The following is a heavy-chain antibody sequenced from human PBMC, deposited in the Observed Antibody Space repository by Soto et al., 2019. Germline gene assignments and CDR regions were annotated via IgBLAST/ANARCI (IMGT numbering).Heavy chain of an antibody. CDR3: ARVSNAYVWGSGIDY. V-gene: IGHV1-69*06. J-gene: IGHJ4*02. D-gene: IGHD3-16*01. Sequence: QVQLVQSGAEVKKPGSSVKVSCKASGGTFSSYAISWVRQAPGQGIEWMGGIIPIFGTANYAQKFQGRVTITADKSTRTAYMELSSLRSEDTAVYYCARVSNAYVWGSGIDYWGQGTLVTVSS. CDR1: GGTFSSYA. CDR2: IIPIFGTA.